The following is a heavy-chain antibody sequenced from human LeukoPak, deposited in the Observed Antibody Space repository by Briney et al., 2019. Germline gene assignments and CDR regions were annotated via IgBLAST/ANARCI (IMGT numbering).Heavy chain of an antibody. CDR3: ARDPGHCSSTSCYKFFDY. CDR1: GFDFSGYG. Sequence: GGSLRLSCAASGFDFSGYGMNWVRQAPGKGLEWVSYSSSSGSTIYYADSVKGRFTVSRDNAKNSLYLQMNSLRAEDTAVYYCARDPGHCSSTSCYKFFDYWGQGTLVTVSS. CDR2: SSSSGSTI. D-gene: IGHD2-2*02. J-gene: IGHJ4*02. V-gene: IGHV3-48*04.